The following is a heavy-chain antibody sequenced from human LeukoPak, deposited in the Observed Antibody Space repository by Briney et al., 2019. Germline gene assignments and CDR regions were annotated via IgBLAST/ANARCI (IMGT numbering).Heavy chain of an antibody. D-gene: IGHD3-22*01. Sequence: PGGSLRLSCAASGFTFSSYGMHWVRQAPGKGLEWVAFIRYDGSNKYYADSVKGRFTISRDNSKNTLYLQMNSLRAEDTAVHYCAKGDDSSGYALDYWGQGTLVTVSS. CDR2: IRYDGSNK. CDR1: GFTFSSYG. J-gene: IGHJ4*02. CDR3: AKGDDSSGYALDY. V-gene: IGHV3-30*02.